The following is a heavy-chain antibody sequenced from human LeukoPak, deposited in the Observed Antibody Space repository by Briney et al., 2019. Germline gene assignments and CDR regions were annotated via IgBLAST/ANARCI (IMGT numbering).Heavy chain of an antibody. D-gene: IGHD2-2*01. J-gene: IGHJ3*02. Sequence: GGSLRLSCAASGFTFSSYSMNWVRQAPGKGLEWVSYISSSSSTIYYADSVKGRFTISRDNAKNSQYLQMNSLRAKDTAVYYCARGGSGYCSSTSCPPRNDAFDIWGQGTMVTVSS. CDR3: ARGGSGYCSSTSCPPRNDAFDI. V-gene: IGHV3-48*01. CDR2: ISSSSSTI. CDR1: GFTFSSYS.